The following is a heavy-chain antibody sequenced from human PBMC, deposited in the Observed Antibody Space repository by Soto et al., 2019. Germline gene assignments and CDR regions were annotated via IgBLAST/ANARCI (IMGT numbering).Heavy chain of an antibody. V-gene: IGHV3-9*01. CDR1: GFTFDDYA. Sequence: EVQLVESGGGLVQPGRSLRLSCAASGFTFDDYAMHWVRQAPGKGLEWVSGISWNSGSIGYADSVKGRFTISRDNAKTSLYLQMNRLRAEDTALYYCAKGGQLLTEGGGYWGQGTLVTVSS. J-gene: IGHJ4*02. CDR3: AKGGQLLTEGGGY. D-gene: IGHD1-26*01. CDR2: ISWNSGSI.